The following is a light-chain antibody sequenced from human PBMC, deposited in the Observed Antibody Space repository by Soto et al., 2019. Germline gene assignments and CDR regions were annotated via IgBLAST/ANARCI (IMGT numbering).Light chain of an antibody. Sequence: QSVLTQPPSASGTPGQRVTISCSGSSSNIGSNTVNWYQQLPGTAPKLLIYSNNQRPSGVPDRFSGSKSGTSASLAISGLHSEDEADYYCAAWDDSRDVFGTGTKLTVL. CDR1: SSNIGSNT. CDR3: AAWDDSRDV. J-gene: IGLJ1*01. V-gene: IGLV1-44*01. CDR2: SNN.